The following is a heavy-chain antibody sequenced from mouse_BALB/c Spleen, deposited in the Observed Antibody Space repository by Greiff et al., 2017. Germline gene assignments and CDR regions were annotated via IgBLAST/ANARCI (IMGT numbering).Heavy chain of an antibody. Sequence: LVESGPQLVRPGASVKISCKASGYSFTSYWMHWVKQRPGQGLEWIGMIDPSDSETRLNQKFKDKATLTVDKSSSTAYMQLSSPTSEDSAVYYCASSYGYDWAWFAYWGQGTLVTVSA. CDR1: GYSFTSYW. V-gene: IGHV1-74*04. CDR3: ASSYGYDWAWFAY. J-gene: IGHJ3*01. D-gene: IGHD2-2*01. CDR2: IDPSDSET.